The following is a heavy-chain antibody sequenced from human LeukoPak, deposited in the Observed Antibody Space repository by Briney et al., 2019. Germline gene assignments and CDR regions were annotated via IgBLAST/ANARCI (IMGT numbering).Heavy chain of an antibody. CDR2: IWYDGSNK. J-gene: IGHJ6*02. CDR1: GFTFSSYG. Sequence: GGSLRLSCAASGFTFSSYGTHWVRQAPGKGLEWVAVIWYDGSNKYYADSVEGRFTISRDNSKNTLYLQMNSLRAEDTAVYYCARPHYYYYGMDVWGQGTTVTVSS. CDR3: ARPHYYYYGMDV. V-gene: IGHV3-33*01.